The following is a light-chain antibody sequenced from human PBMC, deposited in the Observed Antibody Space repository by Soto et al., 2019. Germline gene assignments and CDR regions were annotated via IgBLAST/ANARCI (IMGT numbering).Light chain of an antibody. J-gene: IGKJ2*01. CDR1: QSISRY. V-gene: IGKV1-39*01. CDR3: QQSYRTPT. CDR2: AAS. Sequence: DIQMTQSPSSLSASVGDRVTITCRASQSISRYLNWYQQKPGKAPKLLIYAASSLQSGVPSRFSGSGSGTEFTRTISRLQPEDFATYYCQQSYRTPTFGQGTKLEIK.